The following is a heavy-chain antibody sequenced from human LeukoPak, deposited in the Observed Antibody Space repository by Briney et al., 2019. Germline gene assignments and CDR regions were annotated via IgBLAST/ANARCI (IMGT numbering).Heavy chain of an antibody. CDR1: AGSISRSSYF. J-gene: IGHJ4*02. CDR3: ARSVNIFVEYYFDY. V-gene: IGHV4-39*01. CDR2: ISYSGST. Sequence: SETLSLTCTVSAGSISRSSYFWGWIRQPPGKGLEWIGSISYSGSTYYNPSLKSRVTISVGTSKNQFSLKLNSVTAADTAVYYCARSVNIFVEYYFDYWGQGTLVTVSS. D-gene: IGHD2/OR15-2a*01.